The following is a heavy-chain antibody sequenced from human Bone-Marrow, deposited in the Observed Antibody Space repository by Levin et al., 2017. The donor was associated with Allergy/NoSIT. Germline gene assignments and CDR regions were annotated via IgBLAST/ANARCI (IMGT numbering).Heavy chain of an antibody. V-gene: IGHV1-8*01. J-gene: IGHJ6*02. CDR2: MNPNSGNT. CDR1: GYTFTSYD. CDR3: ARSSVWGSYRPLPLWLNYYYYYGMDV. D-gene: IGHD3-16*02. Sequence: GESLKISCKASGYTFTSYDINWVRQATGQGLEWMGWMNPNSGNTGYAQKFQGRVTMTRNTSISTAYMELSSLRSEDTAVYYCARSSVWGSYRPLPLWLNYYYYYGMDVWGQGTTVTVSS.